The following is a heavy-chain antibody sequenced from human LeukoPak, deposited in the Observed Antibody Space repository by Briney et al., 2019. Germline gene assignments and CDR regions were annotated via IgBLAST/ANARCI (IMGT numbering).Heavy chain of an antibody. V-gene: IGHV4-34*01. D-gene: IGHD2-2*01. CDR2: INHSGST. CDR3: ARHEDIVVVPAAIDY. CDR1: GGSFSGYY. J-gene: IGHJ4*02. Sequence: SETLSLTCAVYGGSFSGYYWSWLRQPPGKGLEWIGEINHSGSTNYNPSLKSRVTISVDTSKNQFSLKLSSVTAADTAVYYCARHEDIVVVPAAIDYWGQGTLVTVSS.